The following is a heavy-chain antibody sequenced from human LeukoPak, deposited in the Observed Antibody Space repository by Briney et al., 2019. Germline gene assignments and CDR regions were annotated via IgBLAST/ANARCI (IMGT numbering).Heavy chain of an antibody. V-gene: IGHV4-4*07. CDR3: AREYSTSSTSFDY. J-gene: IGHJ4*02. D-gene: IGHD6-6*01. CDR2: IYTSGST. CDR1: GGSISSYY. Sequence: PSETLSLTCTVSGGSISSYYWSWIRQPAGKGLEWIGRIYTSGSTNYNPSLKSRVTISLATSKNQFSLKLSSVTAADTAVYYCAREYSTSSTSFDYWGQGTLVTVSS.